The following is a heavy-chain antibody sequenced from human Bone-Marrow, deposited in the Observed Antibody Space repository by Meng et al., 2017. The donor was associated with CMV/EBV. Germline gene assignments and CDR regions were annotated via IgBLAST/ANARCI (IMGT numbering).Heavy chain of an antibody. D-gene: IGHD6-25*01. CDR2: INPSGGST. Sequence: ASVKVSCKASGYTFTSYYMHWVRQAPGQGLEWMGIINPSGGSTSYAQKFQGRVTMTRDTSTSTVYMELSRLRSDDTAVYYCASQRGSIYYYYGMDVWGQGNTVNVSS. CDR3: ASQRGSIYYYYGMDV. CDR1: GYTFTSYY. J-gene: IGHJ6*02. V-gene: IGHV1-46*01.